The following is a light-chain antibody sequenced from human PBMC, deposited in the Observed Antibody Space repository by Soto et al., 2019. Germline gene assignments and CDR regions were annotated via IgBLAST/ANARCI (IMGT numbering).Light chain of an antibody. J-gene: IGKJ5*01. CDR2: KVS. V-gene: IGKV2-30*01. Sequence: DVVMTQSPLSLPVTLGQPASISCSSSQSLVYSDGNTYLSWFQQKPGRSPRRLIYKVSNRDSGVPDRFSGSGSGTDFTLKISRVEAEDVGVYYCMQGTHWPPITFGQGTRLEIK. CDR1: QSLVYSDGNTY. CDR3: MQGTHWPPIT.